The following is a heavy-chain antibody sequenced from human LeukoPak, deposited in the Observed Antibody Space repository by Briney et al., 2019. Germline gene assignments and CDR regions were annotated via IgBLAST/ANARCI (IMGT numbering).Heavy chain of an antibody. J-gene: IGHJ6*04. V-gene: IGHV3-53*01. Sequence: GGSLRLSCAASGFTVSSNYMSWVRQAPGKGLEWVSVIYSGGSKYYADSVKGRFTISRDNSKNTLYLQMNSLRAEDTAVYYCARDSYYYGSGSYYNVGYYYYYGMDVWGKGTTVTVSS. CDR2: IYSGGSK. D-gene: IGHD3-10*01. CDR3: ARDSYYYGSGSYYNVGYYYYYGMDV. CDR1: GFTVSSNY.